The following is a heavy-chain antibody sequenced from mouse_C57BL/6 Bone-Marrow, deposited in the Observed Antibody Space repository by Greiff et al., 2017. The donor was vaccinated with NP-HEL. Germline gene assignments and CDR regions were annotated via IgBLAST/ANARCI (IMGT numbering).Heavy chain of an antibody. V-gene: IGHV1-26*01. CDR2: INPNNGGT. CDR3: ARSKWLLGWYFDV. D-gene: IGHD2-3*01. CDR1: GYTFTDYY. Sequence: VQLQQSGPELVKPGASVKISCKASGYTFTDYYMNWVKQSHGKSLEWIGDINPNNGGTSYNQKFKGKATLTVDKSSSTAYMELRSLTSEDSAVYYCARSKWLLGWYFDVWGTGTTVTVSS. J-gene: IGHJ1*03.